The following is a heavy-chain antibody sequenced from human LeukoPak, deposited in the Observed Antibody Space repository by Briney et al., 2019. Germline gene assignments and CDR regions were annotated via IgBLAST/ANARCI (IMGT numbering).Heavy chain of an antibody. D-gene: IGHD2/OR15-2a*01. CDR1: GFIVSSKY. CDR3: GSSTFHYYYHGMDV. CDR2: VYSNGNT. J-gene: IGHJ6*02. Sequence: SGGSLRLSCAASGFIVSSKYMSWVRRAPGEGLEWVSGVYSNGNTYYADPVKGRFTISRDNSKSTLYLQMNSLRAEDTAVYYCGSSTFHYYYHGMDVWGQGATVTVSS. V-gene: IGHV3-53*01.